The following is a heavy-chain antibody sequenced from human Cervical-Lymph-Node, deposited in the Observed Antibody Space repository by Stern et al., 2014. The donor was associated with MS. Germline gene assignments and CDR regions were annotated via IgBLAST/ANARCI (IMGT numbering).Heavy chain of an antibody. D-gene: IGHD3/OR15-3a*01. J-gene: IGHJ4*02. CDR2: IYISGST. Sequence: QVQLVESGPGLVKPSQTLSLTCTVSGGSMNSRPYYWNWLRQPPGKALEWIGRIYISGSTNYNPSLESRVTISIDTSKNQLSLQLGSVTAADTAVYYCAREGETSDFFPFDYWGQGAQVIVSS. CDR3: AREGETSDFFPFDY. V-gene: IGHV4-61*02. CDR1: GGSMNSRPYY.